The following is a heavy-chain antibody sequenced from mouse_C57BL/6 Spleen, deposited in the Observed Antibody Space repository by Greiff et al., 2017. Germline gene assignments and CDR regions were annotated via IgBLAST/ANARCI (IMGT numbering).Heavy chain of an antibody. J-gene: IGHJ2*01. CDR2: IDPYSGGT. CDR3: ARSNYYGSSYCDY. D-gene: IGHD1-1*01. V-gene: IGHV1-72*01. CDR1: GYTFTSYW. Sequence: QVQLQQPGAELVKPGASVKLSCKASGYTFTSYWMHWVKQRPGRGLEWIGRIDPYSGGTKYNEKFKSKATLTVDKPSSTAYMQLSSLTSEDSAVYHCARSNYYGSSYCDYWGQGTTLTVSS.